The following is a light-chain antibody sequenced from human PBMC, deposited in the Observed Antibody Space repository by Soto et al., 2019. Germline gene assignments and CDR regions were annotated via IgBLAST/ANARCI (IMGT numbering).Light chain of an antibody. CDR1: TTDAGSYDL. V-gene: IGLV2-14*02. J-gene: IGLJ2*01. CDR3: SSYTTSNSVV. Sequence: QSALTQPASVSGSPGQSITISCTGTTTDAGSYDLVSWYQQHPGKAPKLVIYETTKRPSGVSTRFSGSKSGYTASLTISGLQTEDEADYYCSSYTTSNSVVFGGGTQLTVL. CDR2: ETT.